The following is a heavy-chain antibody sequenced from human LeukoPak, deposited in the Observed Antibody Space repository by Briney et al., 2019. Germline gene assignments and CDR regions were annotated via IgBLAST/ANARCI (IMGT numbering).Heavy chain of an antibody. Sequence: ASVKVSCKATGYTFTSHGISWVRQAPGQGLEWLGGIMPLFGTAGYAQKFQGRVTITKDESTRTVYLELTSLTSDDTAVYYCARDVHGDYGSGWFDPWGQGTLVSVSS. J-gene: IGHJ5*02. CDR2: IMPLFGTA. CDR3: ARDVHGDYGSGWFDP. V-gene: IGHV1-69*05. D-gene: IGHD4-17*01. CDR1: GYTFTSHG.